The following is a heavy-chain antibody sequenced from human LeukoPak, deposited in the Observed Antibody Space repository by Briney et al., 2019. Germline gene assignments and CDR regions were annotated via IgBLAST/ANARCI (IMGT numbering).Heavy chain of an antibody. CDR2: ISWNSGSI. V-gene: IGHV3-9*01. Sequence: GGSLRLSCAASGFTFDDYAMHWVRQAPGKGLEWVSGISWNSGSIGYADSVKGRFTISRDNAKNSLYLQMNSLRAEDTAVYYCARQRKPRSSTSQYYFDYWGQGTLVTVSS. CDR3: ARQRKPRSSTSQYYFDY. J-gene: IGHJ4*02. D-gene: IGHD2-2*01. CDR1: GFTFDDYA.